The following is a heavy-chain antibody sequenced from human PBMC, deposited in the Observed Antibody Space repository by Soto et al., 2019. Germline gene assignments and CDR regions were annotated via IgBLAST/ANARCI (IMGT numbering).Heavy chain of an antibody. Sequence: SETLSLTCTVSGGSVSSGSYYWSWIRQPPGKGLEWIGYIYYSGSTNYNPSLKSRVTISVDTSKNQFSLKLSSVTAADTAVYYCARDRGMVRGVIVGNWFDPWGQGTLVTVS. CDR1: GGSVSSGSYY. CDR2: IYYSGST. J-gene: IGHJ5*02. V-gene: IGHV4-61*01. CDR3: ARDRGMVRGVIVGNWFDP. D-gene: IGHD3-10*01.